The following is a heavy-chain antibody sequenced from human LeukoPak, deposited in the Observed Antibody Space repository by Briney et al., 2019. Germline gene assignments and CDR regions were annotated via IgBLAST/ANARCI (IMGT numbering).Heavy chain of an antibody. CDR3: APSGDYYDSSGYSNWFDP. V-gene: IGHV4-34*01. Sequence: PSETLSLTCAVYGGSFSGYYWSWIRQPPGKGLEWIGEINHSGSTNYNPSLKSRVTISVDTSKNQFSLKLSSVTAADTAVYYCAPSGDYYDSSGYSNWFDPWGQGTLVTVSS. CDR1: GGSFSGYY. J-gene: IGHJ5*02. D-gene: IGHD3-22*01. CDR2: INHSGST.